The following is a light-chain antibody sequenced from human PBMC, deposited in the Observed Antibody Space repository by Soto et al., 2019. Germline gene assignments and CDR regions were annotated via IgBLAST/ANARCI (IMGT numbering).Light chain of an antibody. Sequence: DIQMTQSPSSLSASVGDRVTITCRASQSIASSLNWLQLKPGKAPKLLLYATSTLQSGVPSRFSGSGSGSHFTLTISSLQPEDFATYYCQQTFSAPVTFGQGTRLEIK. CDR3: QQTFSAPVT. J-gene: IGKJ2*01. CDR1: QSIASS. V-gene: IGKV1-39*01. CDR2: ATS.